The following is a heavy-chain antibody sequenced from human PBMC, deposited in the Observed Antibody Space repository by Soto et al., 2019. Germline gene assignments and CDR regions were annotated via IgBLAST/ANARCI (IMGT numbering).Heavy chain of an antibody. J-gene: IGHJ4*02. CDR1: GFTFSDLY. D-gene: IGHD3-10*01. Sequence: PGGSLRLSCAASGFTFSDLYMTWIRQAPGKGLEWVSYIGGGGETIHYADSVKGRFTVSRDNSRNSLYLQMNSLRAEDTAVYYCASDPYYYASGYWGQGTLVTVSS. CDR3: ASDPYYYASGY. V-gene: IGHV3-11*01. CDR2: IGGGGETI.